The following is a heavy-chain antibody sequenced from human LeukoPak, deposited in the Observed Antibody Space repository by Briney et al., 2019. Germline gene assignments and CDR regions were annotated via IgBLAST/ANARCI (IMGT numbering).Heavy chain of an antibody. V-gene: IGHV1-18*01. CDR1: GYTFTSYG. CDR2: ISAYNGST. J-gene: IGHJ5*02. D-gene: IGHD6-6*01. Sequence: ASVKVSCKASGYTFTSYGISWVRQAPGQGLEWMGWISAYNGSTNYAQKLQGRVTMTTDTSTSTAYMELRSLRSDDTAVYYCARGEEYSSSSPMFDPWGQGTLVTVSS. CDR3: ARGEEYSSSSPMFDP.